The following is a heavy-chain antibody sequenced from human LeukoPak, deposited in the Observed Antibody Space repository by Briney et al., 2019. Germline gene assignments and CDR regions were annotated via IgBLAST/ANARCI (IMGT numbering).Heavy chain of an antibody. CDR3: ARGRSTPTSDWFDP. Sequence: ASVKVSCKASGGTFSSYGISWVRQAPGQGLEWMGWMNPNSGNTGYAQKFQGRVTITRNTSISTAYMELSSLRSEDTAVYYCARGRSTPTSDWFDPWGQGTLVTVSS. V-gene: IGHV1-8*03. CDR1: GGTFSSYG. CDR2: MNPNSGNT. J-gene: IGHJ5*02. D-gene: IGHD2-15*01.